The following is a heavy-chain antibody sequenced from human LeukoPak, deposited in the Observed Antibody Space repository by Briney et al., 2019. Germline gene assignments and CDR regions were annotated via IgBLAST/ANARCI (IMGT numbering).Heavy chain of an antibody. D-gene: IGHD6-13*01. CDR3: AKVQDGSSWYEYFQH. Sequence: GGSLRLSCSASGFTFSNYSMNWVRQAPGKGLDWVSSISSTTSYIYYADSVKGRFTISRDNAKNSLFLQMNSLRAEDTAVYYCAKVQDGSSWYEYFQHWGQGTLVTVSS. CDR1: GFTFSNYS. CDR2: ISSTTSYI. V-gene: IGHV3-21*01. J-gene: IGHJ1*01.